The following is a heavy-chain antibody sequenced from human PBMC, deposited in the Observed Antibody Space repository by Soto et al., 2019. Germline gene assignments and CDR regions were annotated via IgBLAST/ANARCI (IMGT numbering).Heavy chain of an antibody. J-gene: IGHJ4*02. Sequence: EVLLLESGGGLVQPGGSLRLSCAASGFTFSAYAMNWVRQAPGKGLKWVSSIRGSDGSGSDGDTYYADSVSGRFTISRDDSKSALFLHMNSQRSADTAVYDCAKFSNPNTEWGQGTLFTVSS. CDR2: IRGSDGSGSDGDT. CDR1: GFTFSAYA. D-gene: IGHD2-8*02. CDR3: AKFSNPNTE. V-gene: IGHV3-23*01.